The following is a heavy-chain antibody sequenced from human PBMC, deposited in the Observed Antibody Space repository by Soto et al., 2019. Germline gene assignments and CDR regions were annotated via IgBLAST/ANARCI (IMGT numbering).Heavy chain of an antibody. CDR2: ISYDGSNK. CDR3: ARVSPPRHYVWGSYDY. D-gene: IGHD3-16*01. J-gene: IGHJ4*02. V-gene: IGHV3-30-3*01. CDR1: GFTFSSYA. Sequence: QVQLVESGGGVVQPGRSLRLSCTASGFTFSSYAMHWVRQAPGKGLEWVAVISYDGSNKYYADSVKGRFTISRDNSKNTLYLQMNSLRAEDTAVYYCARVSPPRHYVWGSYDYWGQGTLVTVSS.